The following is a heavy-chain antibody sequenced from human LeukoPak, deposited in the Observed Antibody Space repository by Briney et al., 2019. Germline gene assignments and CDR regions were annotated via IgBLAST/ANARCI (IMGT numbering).Heavy chain of an antibody. CDR3: ARTYYYDSSGYPNWFDP. CDR2: ISAYNGNT. CDR1: GYTFTSYG. Sequence: GASVKVSCKASGYTFTSYGISWVRQAPGQGLEWMGWISAYNGNTNYAQKLQGRVTMTTDTSTSTAYMELRSLRSDDTAVYYCARTYYYDSSGYPNWFDPWGQGTLATVSS. D-gene: IGHD3-22*01. V-gene: IGHV1-18*01. J-gene: IGHJ5*02.